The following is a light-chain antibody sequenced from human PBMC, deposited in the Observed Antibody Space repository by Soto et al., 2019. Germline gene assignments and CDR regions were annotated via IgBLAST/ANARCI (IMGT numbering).Light chain of an antibody. CDR3: QQFSSYPLT. V-gene: IGKV1-5*03. CDR2: KAS. CDR1: QSISSW. J-gene: IGKJ4*01. Sequence: DIQMTQSPSTLSASVGDRVTITGRASQSISSWLAWYQQKPGKAPKLLIYKASGLESGVPSRFSGSGSGTEFTLTISRLEPEDFAVYYCQQFSSYPLTFGGGTKVDIK.